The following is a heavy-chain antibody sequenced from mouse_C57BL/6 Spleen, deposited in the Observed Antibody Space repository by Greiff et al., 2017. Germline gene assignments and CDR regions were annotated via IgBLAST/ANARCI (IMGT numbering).Heavy chain of an antibody. Sequence: QVQLKQSGAELARPGASVKLSCKASGYTFTSYGISWVKQRTGQGLEWIGEIYPRSGNTYYNEKFKGKATLTADKSSSTAYMELRSLTSEDSAVYFCARSGSSGLYYYAMDYWGQGTSVTVSS. V-gene: IGHV1-81*01. CDR1: GYTFTSYG. D-gene: IGHD3-2*02. CDR3: ARSGSSGLYYYAMDY. J-gene: IGHJ4*01. CDR2: IYPRSGNT.